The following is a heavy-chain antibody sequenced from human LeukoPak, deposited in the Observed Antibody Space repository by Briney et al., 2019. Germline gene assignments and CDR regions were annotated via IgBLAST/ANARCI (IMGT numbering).Heavy chain of an antibody. CDR3: AGERGEEYSSGWYKTNFFYN. Sequence: PSETLSLTCTVSGDSFTSVTDYWAWIRQPPGKGLEWIATGDYSGGTYYNPSLESRVAISADTSKNQISLQLTSVTGADTAVYYCAGERGEEYSSGWYKTNFFYNWGQGVRVTVSS. CDR1: GDSFTSVTDY. J-gene: IGHJ4*02. CDR2: GDYSGGT. V-gene: IGHV4-39*07. D-gene: IGHD6-19*01.